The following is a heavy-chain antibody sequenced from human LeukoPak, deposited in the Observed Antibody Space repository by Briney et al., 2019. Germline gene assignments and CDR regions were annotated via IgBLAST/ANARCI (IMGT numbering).Heavy chain of an antibody. CDR2: INHSGST. Sequence: PSETLSLTCAVYGGSFSGYYWSWIRQPPGKGLEWIGEINHSGSTNYNPSLKSRVTISVDTSKNQYSLKLSSVTAADTAVYYCARGDFWSGFYMDVWGKGTTVTDSS. CDR1: GGSFSGYY. J-gene: IGHJ6*03. D-gene: IGHD3-3*01. V-gene: IGHV4-34*01. CDR3: ARGDFWSGFYMDV.